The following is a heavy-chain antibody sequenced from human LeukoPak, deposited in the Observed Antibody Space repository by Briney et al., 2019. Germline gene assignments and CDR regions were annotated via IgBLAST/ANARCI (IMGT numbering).Heavy chain of an antibody. V-gene: IGHV4-39*01. J-gene: IGHJ4*02. CDR1: GDSISSSSFY. CDR3: ARLRGYTSSARGYVEY. D-gene: IGHD6-13*01. Sequence: SETLSLTCTVSGDSISSSSFYWGWIRQPPGKGLEWIGSIYYSGSTYYDPSLKSRVTISVDTSRNQFSLKLSSVTAADTAVYYCARLRGYTSSARGYVEYWGQGTLVTVSS. CDR2: IYYSGST.